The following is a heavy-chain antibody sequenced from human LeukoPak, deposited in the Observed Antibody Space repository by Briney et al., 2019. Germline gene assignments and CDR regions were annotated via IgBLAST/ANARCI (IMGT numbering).Heavy chain of an antibody. V-gene: IGHV1-2*02. CDR2: ITPNSGNT. CDR1: GYTFTDYY. J-gene: IGHJ4*02. Sequence: ASVKVSCKASGYTFTDYYIHWVRQAPGQGLEWMGWITPNSGNTKYAQKFQGRATMTRDTSVGTVYMELTRLKSDDTAVYYCARDDRGRRSGLHWGQGTLVTVSS. CDR3: ARDDRGRRSGLH. D-gene: IGHD3-22*01.